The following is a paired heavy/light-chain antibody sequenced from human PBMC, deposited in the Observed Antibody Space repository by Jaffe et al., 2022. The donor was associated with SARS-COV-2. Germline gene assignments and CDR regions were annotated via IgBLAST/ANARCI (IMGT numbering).Light chain of an antibody. CDR3: QQSYSTPLT. CDR2: SAS. CDR1: QSIVKY. Sequence: DIQMTQSPSSLSASVGDRVTITCRASQSIVKYLNWYQQRPGKAPNLLIYSASTLESGVPSRFSGSGSGTDFTLTISSLQPEDLATYYCQQSYSTPLTFGGGTKVDIK. J-gene: IGKJ4*01. V-gene: IGKV1-39*01.
Heavy chain of an antibody. Sequence: QVQLQESGPGLVKPSETLSLTCTVSSDSISPYYWSWIRQPPGKRLEWIGYVSDSGSTTYDPSLRSRVTISVDTSKNHFSLKLTSVTAADTAVYYCAGSGTRWSKNFDWWGQGTLVTVSS. CDR3: AGSGTRWSKNFDW. CDR2: VSDSGST. V-gene: IGHV4-59*01. J-gene: IGHJ4*02. D-gene: IGHD6-13*01. CDR1: SDSISPYY.